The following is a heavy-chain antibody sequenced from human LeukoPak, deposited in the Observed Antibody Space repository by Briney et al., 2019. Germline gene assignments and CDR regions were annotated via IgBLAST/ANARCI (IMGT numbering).Heavy chain of an antibody. Sequence: ASVKVSRKASGYTFTGYYMHWVRQAPGQGLEWMGWINPNSGGTNYAQKFQGRVTMTRDTSISTAYMELSRLRSDDTAVYYCAREGDYIAGVDIWGQGTMVTVSS. J-gene: IGHJ3*02. CDR3: AREGDYIAGVDI. D-gene: IGHD4-11*01. V-gene: IGHV1-2*02. CDR1: GYTFTGYY. CDR2: INPNSGGT.